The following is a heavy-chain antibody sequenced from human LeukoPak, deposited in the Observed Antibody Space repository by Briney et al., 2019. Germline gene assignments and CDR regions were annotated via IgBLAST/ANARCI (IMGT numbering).Heavy chain of an antibody. D-gene: IGHD3-10*01. CDR2: MKSKTDGGTT. Sequence: PGGSLRLSCAASGFTFSSYEMNWVRQAPGKGLEWVGRMKSKTDGGTTDYAAPVKGRFTISRDDSKNTLYLQMNSLKTEDTAVYYCTTDRELIVGQGFDYWGQGTLVTVSS. V-gene: IGHV3-15*01. CDR3: TTDRELIVGQGFDY. CDR1: GFTFSSYE. J-gene: IGHJ4*02.